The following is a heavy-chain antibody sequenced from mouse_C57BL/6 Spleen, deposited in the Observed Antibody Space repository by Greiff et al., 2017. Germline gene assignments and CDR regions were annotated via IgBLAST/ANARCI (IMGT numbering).Heavy chain of an antibody. V-gene: IGHV5-17*01. Sequence: EVKVEESGGGLVKPGGSLKLSCAASGFTFSDYGMHWVRQAPEKGLEWVAYISSGSSTIYYADTVKGRFTIPRDNAKNTLFLQMTSLRSEDTAMYYCARNSNYLYYFDYWGQGTTLTVSS. CDR2: ISSGSSTI. D-gene: IGHD2-5*01. J-gene: IGHJ2*01. CDR3: ARNSNYLYYFDY. CDR1: GFTFSDYG.